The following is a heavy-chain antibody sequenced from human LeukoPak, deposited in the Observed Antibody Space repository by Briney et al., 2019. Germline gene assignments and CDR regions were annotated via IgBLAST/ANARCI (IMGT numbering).Heavy chain of an antibody. Sequence: GGSLRLSCAASGFTFSSYSMNWVRQAPGKGLEWVSSISSSSSFIYYADSVKGRFTISRDNARNSLFLQMNSLRAEDTAVYYCARDVQVATIYPLDYWGQGTLVTVSS. D-gene: IGHD5-12*01. CDR2: ISSSSSFI. J-gene: IGHJ4*02. CDR1: GFTFSSYS. V-gene: IGHV3-21*01. CDR3: ARDVQVATIYPLDY.